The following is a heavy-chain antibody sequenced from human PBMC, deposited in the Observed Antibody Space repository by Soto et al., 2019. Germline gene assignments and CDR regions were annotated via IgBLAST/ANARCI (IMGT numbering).Heavy chain of an antibody. Sequence: GGSLRLSCAASGFTFSNAWMSWVRQAPGKGLEWVGRIKSKTDGGTTDYAAPVKGRFTISRDDSKNTLYLQMNSLKTEDTAVYYCTTDYRLEPKSDAFDIWGQGTMVTVSS. J-gene: IGHJ3*02. CDR1: GFTFSNAW. V-gene: IGHV3-15*01. CDR3: TTDYRLEPKSDAFDI. CDR2: IKSKTDGGTT. D-gene: IGHD1-1*01.